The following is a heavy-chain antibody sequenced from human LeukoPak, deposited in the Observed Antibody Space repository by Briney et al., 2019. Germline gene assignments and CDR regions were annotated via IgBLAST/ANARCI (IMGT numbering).Heavy chain of an antibody. V-gene: IGHV3-9*01. CDR1: GFTFSSYG. D-gene: IGHD5-12*01. CDR2: ISWNSDSI. CDR3: ATNGGGDSGYGNFDY. J-gene: IGHJ4*02. Sequence: GGSLRLSCAASGFTFSSYGMNWVRQAPGKGLEWVSGISWNSDSIGYGDSVKGRFTISRDNAKNSLYLQMNSLRPEDTALYYCATNGGGDSGYGNFDYWGQGTLVTVSS.